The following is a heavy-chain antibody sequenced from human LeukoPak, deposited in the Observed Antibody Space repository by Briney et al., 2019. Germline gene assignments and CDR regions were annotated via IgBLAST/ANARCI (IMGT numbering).Heavy chain of an antibody. V-gene: IGHV1-2*02. Sequence: ASVKVSCKASGYAFTSYGISWVRQAPGQGLEWMGWINPNSGGTNYAQKFQGRVTMTRDTSISTAYMELSRLRSDDTAVYYCVRWDLAFDPWGQGTLVTVSS. CDR1: GYAFTSYG. CDR3: VRWDLAFDP. CDR2: INPNSGGT. D-gene: IGHD4-23*01. J-gene: IGHJ5*02.